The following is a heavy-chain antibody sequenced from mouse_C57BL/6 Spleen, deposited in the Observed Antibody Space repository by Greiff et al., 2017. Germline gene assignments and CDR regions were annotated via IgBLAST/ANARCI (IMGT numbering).Heavy chain of an antibody. CDR3: ARASYSNLYWYFEV. J-gene: IGHJ1*03. D-gene: IGHD2-5*01. Sequence: EVQRVESEGGLVQPGSSMKLSCTASGFTFSDYYMAWVRQVPEKGLEWVANINYDGSSTYYLDSLKSRFIISRDNAKNILYLQMSSLKSEDTATYYCARASYSNLYWYFEVWGTGTTVTVSS. V-gene: IGHV5-16*01. CDR1: GFTFSDYY. CDR2: INYDGSST.